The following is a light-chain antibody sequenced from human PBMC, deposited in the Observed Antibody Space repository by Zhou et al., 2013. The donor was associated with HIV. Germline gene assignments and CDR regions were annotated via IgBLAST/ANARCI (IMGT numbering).Light chain of an antibody. CDR3: QQYPTSYT. CDR1: QTFSSNY. CDR2: RAS. Sequence: ENVLTQSPGTLSLSPGEGATLSCRASQTFSSNYLAWYQQKPGQAPRLLIYRASTRATGIPVRFSGSGSGTDFTLTITRLEPEDFAVYYCQQYPTSYTFGPGTKVDIK. V-gene: IGKV3-20*01. J-gene: IGKJ3*01.